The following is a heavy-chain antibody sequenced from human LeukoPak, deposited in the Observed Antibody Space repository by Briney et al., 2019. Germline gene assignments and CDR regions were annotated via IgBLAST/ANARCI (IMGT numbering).Heavy chain of an antibody. J-gene: IGHJ4*02. V-gene: IGHV3-23*01. D-gene: IGHD3-3*01. Sequence: AGGSLRLSCAASGFPFSGYAMSWVRQTPGKGLEWVAAFSGSGTSTYYADSVKGRFTISRDNSKNILFLQMSSLRVEDTAIYYCAKDSRLLRGVVTTAFGSWGQGTLVTVSS. CDR3: AKDSRLLRGVVTTAFGS. CDR2: FSGSGTST. CDR1: GFPFSGYA.